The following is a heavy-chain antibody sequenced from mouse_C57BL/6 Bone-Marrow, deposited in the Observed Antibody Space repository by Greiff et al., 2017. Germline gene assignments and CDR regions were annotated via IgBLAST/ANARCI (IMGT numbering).Heavy chain of an antibody. CDR1: GFTFSDYY. CDR2: ISNGGGST. V-gene: IGHV5-12*01. J-gene: IGHJ4*01. CDR3: ARQEYYGSSQYYYAMDY. Sequence: EVHLVESGGGLVQPGGSLKLSCAASGFTFSDYYMYWVRQTPEKRLEWVAYISNGGGSTYYPDTVKGRFTISRDNAKNTLYLQMSRLKSEDTAMYYCARQEYYGSSQYYYAMDYWGQGTSVTVSS. D-gene: IGHD1-1*01.